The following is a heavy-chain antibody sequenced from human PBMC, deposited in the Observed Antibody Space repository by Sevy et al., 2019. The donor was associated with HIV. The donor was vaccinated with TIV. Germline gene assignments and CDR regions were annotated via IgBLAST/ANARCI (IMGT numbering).Heavy chain of an antibody. CDR1: GASISSYY. CDR3: ARDLALRESWFDP. Sequence: SETLSLTCTVSGASISSYYWSWIRQPAGKGLEWIGRIYARGRSIYNPPLKSRVTMSVDTSKNQFSLKLSSVTAADTAVYYCARDLALRESWFDPWGQGTLVTVS. CDR2: IYARGRS. V-gene: IGHV4-4*07. J-gene: IGHJ5*02.